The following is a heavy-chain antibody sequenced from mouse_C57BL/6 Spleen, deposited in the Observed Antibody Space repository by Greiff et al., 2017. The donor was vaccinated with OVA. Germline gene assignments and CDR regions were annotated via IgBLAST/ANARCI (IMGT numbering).Heavy chain of an antibody. Sequence: VQLQQSGPGLVQPSQSLSITCTVSGFSLTSYGVHWVRQSPGKGLEWLGVIWSGGSTDYNAAFISRLSISKDNSKSQVFFKMNSLQADDTAIYYCARIGYDDGFAYWGQGTLVTVSA. V-gene: IGHV2-2*01. CDR1: GFSLTSYG. CDR2: IWSGGST. CDR3: ARIGYDDGFAY. J-gene: IGHJ3*01. D-gene: IGHD2-2*01.